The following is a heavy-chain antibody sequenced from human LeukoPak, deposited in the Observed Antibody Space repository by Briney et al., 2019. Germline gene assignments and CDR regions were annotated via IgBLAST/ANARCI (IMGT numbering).Heavy chain of an antibody. CDR2: IKQDGSEK. D-gene: IGHD2-21*02. V-gene: IGHV3-7*01. CDR1: GFTFSSYW. Sequence: GGSLRLSCAASGFTFSSYWMSWVRQAPGKGLEWVANIKQDGSEKYYVDSVKGRFTISRDNAKNSLYLQMNSLRAEDTAVYYCARRRSIVVVTIDAFDIWGQGTMVTVSS. CDR3: ARRRSIVVVTIDAFDI. J-gene: IGHJ3*02.